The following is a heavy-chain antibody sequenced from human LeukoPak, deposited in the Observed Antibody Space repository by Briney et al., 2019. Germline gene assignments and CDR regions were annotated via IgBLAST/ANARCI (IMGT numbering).Heavy chain of an antibody. CDR3: AKSGGGNGNYYYYYGMDV. Sequence: GGSLRLSCAASGFTFSSYGMHWVRQAPGKGLEWVAVISYDGSNKYYADSVKGRFTISRDNSKNTLYLQMNSLRAEDTAVYYCAKSGGGNGNYYYYYGMDVWGQGTTVTVSS. CDR2: ISYDGSNK. D-gene: IGHD4-23*01. V-gene: IGHV3-30*18. CDR1: GFTFSSYG. J-gene: IGHJ6*02.